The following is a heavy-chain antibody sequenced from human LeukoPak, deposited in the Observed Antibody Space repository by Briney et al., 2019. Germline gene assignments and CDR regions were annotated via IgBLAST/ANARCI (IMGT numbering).Heavy chain of an antibody. D-gene: IGHD3-10*01. CDR3: ARSTMVRGVISMDV. V-gene: IGHV5-51*01. Sequence: GESLMISCKGSGYSFTIYWIGWVRQMPGKGLEWMGIIYPADSDTRYSPSFQGQVTISADKSISTTYLQWSSLKASDTAMYYCARSTMVRGVISMDVWGQGTTVTVSS. CDR2: IYPADSDT. CDR1: GYSFTIYW. J-gene: IGHJ6*02.